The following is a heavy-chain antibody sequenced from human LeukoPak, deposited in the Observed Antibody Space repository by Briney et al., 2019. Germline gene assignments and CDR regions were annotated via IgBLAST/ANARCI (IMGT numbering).Heavy chain of an antibody. V-gene: IGHV5-10-1*01. J-gene: IGHJ3*02. Sequence: PGESLRISCKGSGYNFSNYRIGWVRQAPGRGLEWMGTIDPSDSYTKYSPSSQGHVTISADKSISTAYLQWSSLKASDTAMYYCARPLSSGYYGGGFDIWGQGTMVTVSS. CDR2: IDPSDSYT. CDR1: GYNFSNYR. CDR3: ARPLSSGYYGGGFDI. D-gene: IGHD3-22*01.